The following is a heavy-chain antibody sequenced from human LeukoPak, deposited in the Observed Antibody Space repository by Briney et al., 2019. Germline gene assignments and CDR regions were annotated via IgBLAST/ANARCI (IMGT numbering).Heavy chain of an antibody. CDR2: IYTSGST. Sequence: SETLSLTCAVYGGSFSGYYWSWIRQPPGKGLEWIGYIYTSGSTNYNPSLKSRVTISVDTSKNQFSLKLSSVTAADTAVYYCARGRDGCNGDAFDIWGQGTMVTVSS. CDR1: GGSFSGYY. CDR3: ARGRDGCNGDAFDI. J-gene: IGHJ3*02. V-gene: IGHV4-4*09. D-gene: IGHD5-24*01.